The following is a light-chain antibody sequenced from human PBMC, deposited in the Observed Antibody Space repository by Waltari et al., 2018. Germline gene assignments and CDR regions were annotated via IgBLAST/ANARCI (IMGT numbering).Light chain of an antibody. CDR3: QQATSLPPT. V-gene: IGKV1-12*01. CDR2: RTS. CDR1: RDVSGW. J-gene: IGKJ4*01. Sequence: IQMTQSPSSVSASVGDTVTINGRASRDVSGWLAWYQQKPGKAPNLLIYRTSDLHTGVPSRFSCSGSETEFTLTISGLQPEDFATYYCQQATSLPPTFGGGTKVEI.